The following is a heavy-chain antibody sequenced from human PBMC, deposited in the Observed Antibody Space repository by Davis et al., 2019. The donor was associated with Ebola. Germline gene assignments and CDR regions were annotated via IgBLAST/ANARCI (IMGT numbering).Heavy chain of an antibody. CDR2: IYHSGST. V-gene: IGHV4-30-2*01. J-gene: IGHJ6*04. Sequence: SETLSLTCAVSGGSISSGGYSWSWIRQPPGKGLEWIGYIYHSGSTYYNPSLKSRVTISVDRSKNQFSLKLSSVTAADTAVYYCARQYDFWSGYYRAGYGMDVWGKGTTVTVSS. D-gene: IGHD3-3*01. CDR3: ARQYDFWSGYYRAGYGMDV. CDR1: GGSISSGGYS.